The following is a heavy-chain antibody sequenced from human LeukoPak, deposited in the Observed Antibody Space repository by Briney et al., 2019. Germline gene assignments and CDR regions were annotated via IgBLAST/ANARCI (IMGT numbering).Heavy chain of an antibody. D-gene: IGHD3-10*01. Sequence: PSETLSLTCAVYGGSFSGYYWSWIRQPPGKGLEWIGEINHSGSTNYNPSLKSRVTISVDTSKNQFSLKLSSVTAADTAVYYCARHRAYYYGTYYFDYWGQGTLVTVSS. V-gene: IGHV4-34*01. CDR2: INHSGST. J-gene: IGHJ4*02. CDR3: ARHRAYYYGTYYFDY. CDR1: GGSFSGYY.